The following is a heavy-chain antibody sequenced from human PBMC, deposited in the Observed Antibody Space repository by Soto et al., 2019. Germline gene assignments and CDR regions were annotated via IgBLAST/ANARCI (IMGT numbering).Heavy chain of an antibody. Sequence: QVQLQQWGAGLLKPSETLSLTCAVYGGSFSGYYWSWIRQPPGKGLEWIGEINHSGSTNYNPSLKSRVTVSADKSKNPFSLRLISVTAAATDVYYCARVPSIARAGGWFDPWGQGTLVTVSS. J-gene: IGHJ5*02. CDR2: INHSGST. D-gene: IGHD6-19*01. CDR3: ARVPSIARAGGWFDP. CDR1: GGSFSGYY. V-gene: IGHV4-34*01.